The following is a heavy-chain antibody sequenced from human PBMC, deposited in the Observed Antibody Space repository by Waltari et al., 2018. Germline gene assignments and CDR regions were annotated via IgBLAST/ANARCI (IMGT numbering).Heavy chain of an antibody. CDR2: IYTSGST. D-gene: IGHD2-2*01. CDR1: GGSISSGSYY. V-gene: IGHV4-61*02. CDR3: ARAGGIFGSSTRGVAFDI. Sequence: QVQLQESGPGLVKPSHTLSLTCAVSGGSISSGSYYWSWIRQPAGKGLEWIGRIYTSGSTNYNPSLKSRVTISVDTSKNQFSLKLSSVTAADTAVYYCARAGGIFGSSTRGVAFDIWGQGTMVTVSS. J-gene: IGHJ3*02.